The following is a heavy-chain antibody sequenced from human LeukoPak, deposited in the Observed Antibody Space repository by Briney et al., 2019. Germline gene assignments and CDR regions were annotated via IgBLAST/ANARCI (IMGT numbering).Heavy chain of an antibody. V-gene: IGHV3-30*18. CDR2: VSSDARQK. CDR1: GFTFSCCG. Sequence: GGSLRLSCAASGFTFSCCGMHWVRQAPGKGLEWMASVSSDARQKDYADSVKGRFTISRGNSKNTLYLQMDSLRTEDTAVYYCAKRIDRFALDYWGQGTLLIVSS. D-gene: IGHD3-9*01. J-gene: IGHJ4*02. CDR3: AKRIDRFALDY.